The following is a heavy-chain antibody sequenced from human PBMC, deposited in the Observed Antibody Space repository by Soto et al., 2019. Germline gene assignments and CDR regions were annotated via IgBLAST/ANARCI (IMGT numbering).Heavy chain of an antibody. V-gene: IGHV1-18*01. Sequence: GASVKVSCKASGYTFTSYGISWVRQAPGQGLEWMGWISAYNGNTNYAQKLQGRVTVTTDTSTSTAYMELRSLRSDDTAVYYCAREIAARPWYYYYGMDVWGQGTTVTVSS. D-gene: IGHD6-6*01. CDR2: ISAYNGNT. CDR1: GYTFTSYG. J-gene: IGHJ6*02. CDR3: AREIAARPWYYYYGMDV.